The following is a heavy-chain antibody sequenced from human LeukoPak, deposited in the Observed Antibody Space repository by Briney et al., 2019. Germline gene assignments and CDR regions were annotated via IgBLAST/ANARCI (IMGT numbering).Heavy chain of an antibody. Sequence: ASVKVSCKASGYTFTSYGISWVRQAPGQGLEWMGWVSAYNGNTNYALKLQGRVTMTTDTSTSTAYMELRSLRSDDTAVYYCARGATRYQLLLGYYGMDVWGQGTTVTVSS. CDR2: VSAYNGNT. CDR3: ARGATRYQLLLGYYGMDV. D-gene: IGHD2-2*01. J-gene: IGHJ6*02. V-gene: IGHV1-18*01. CDR1: GYTFTSYG.